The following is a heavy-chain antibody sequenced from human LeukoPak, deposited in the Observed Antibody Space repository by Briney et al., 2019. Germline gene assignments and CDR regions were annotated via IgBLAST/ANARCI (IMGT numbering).Heavy chain of an antibody. CDR3: AGGSSSQYYYYYYMDV. CDR2: ISSSGSTI. CDR1: GFTFSSYE. J-gene: IGHJ6*03. V-gene: IGHV3-48*03. D-gene: IGHD6-6*01. Sequence: GGSLRLSCAASGFTFSSYEMNWVRQAPGKGLEWVSYISSSGSTIYYADSVKGRFTISRDNAKNSLYLQMNSLRAEDTAVYYCAGGSSSQYYYYYYMDVWGKGTTVTVSS.